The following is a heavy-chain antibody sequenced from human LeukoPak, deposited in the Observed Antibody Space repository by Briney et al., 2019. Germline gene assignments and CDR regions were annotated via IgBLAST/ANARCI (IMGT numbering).Heavy chain of an antibody. V-gene: IGHV1-2*04. J-gene: IGHJ4*02. CDR3: ARVMPGTYGSGSWYYFDY. D-gene: IGHD3-10*01. CDR1: GYTFTGYY. Sequence: ASVKVSCKASGYTFTGYYMHWVRQAPGQGLGWMGWINPNSGGTNYAQKLQGWVTMTRDTSISTAYMELSRLRSDDTAVYYCARVMPGTYGSGSWYYFDYWGQGTLVTVSS. CDR2: INPNSGGT.